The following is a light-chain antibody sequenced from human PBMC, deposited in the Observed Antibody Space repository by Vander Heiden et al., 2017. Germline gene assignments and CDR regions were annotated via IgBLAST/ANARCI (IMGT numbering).Light chain of an antibody. Sequence: EIVSTQSPGTPSLSPGERATLSCRASQTISRAYIAWYQQKPGQAPRLLIYCAGSRATGIPDRFSGSGSGTDFTLTMSRLEPEDFAVYYCQQYGTSAPWTFGQGTKVEIK. V-gene: IGKV3-20*01. CDR2: CAG. CDR1: QTISRAY. CDR3: QQYGTSAPWT. J-gene: IGKJ1*01.